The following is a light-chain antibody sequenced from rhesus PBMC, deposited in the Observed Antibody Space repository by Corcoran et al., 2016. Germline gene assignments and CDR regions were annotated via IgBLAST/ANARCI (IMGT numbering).Light chain of an antibody. CDR3: QQGNSNPWT. CDR1: QGISSY. CDR2: YAN. Sequence: DIQMSQSPSSLSASVGDRVAITCRASQGISSYLNWYQQKPGKAPKLLIYYANSLESGVPSRFSCSGSGTDVTLTISSLQPEDFATYYCQQGNSNPWTFGQGTKVEIK. V-gene: IGKV1-32*02. J-gene: IGKJ1*01.